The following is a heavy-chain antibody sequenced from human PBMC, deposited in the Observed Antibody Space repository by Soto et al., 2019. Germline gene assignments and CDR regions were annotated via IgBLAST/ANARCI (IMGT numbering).Heavy chain of an antibody. CDR2: ISTNSRYI. V-gene: IGHV3-11*06. D-gene: IGHD3-10*01. J-gene: IGHJ4*02. CDR3: ARGLGGSYFIAY. CDR1: GFNFSDYY. Sequence: QVQLVESGGGLVKPGGSLRLPCAVSGFNFSDYYMTWIRQAPGKGLEWISYISTNSRYIKYADSIKGRFTISRDNAKSSLYLQMNSLRAEDTAIYYCARGLGGSYFIAYWGQGTLVTVSS.